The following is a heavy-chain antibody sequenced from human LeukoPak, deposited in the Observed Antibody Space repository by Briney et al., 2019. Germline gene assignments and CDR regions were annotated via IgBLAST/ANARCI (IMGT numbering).Heavy chain of an antibody. J-gene: IGHJ3*02. CDR2: IYNSGNT. V-gene: IGHV4-31*03. CDR3: ARVWRGDAFDI. Sequence: SQTLSLTCKVSGGSISSGGYYWSWIHQHPGKGLEWIGYIYNSGNTYYNPSLKSRVTISVDTSKNQFALKLSSVTAADTAVYYCARVWRGDAFDIWGQGTMVTVSS. D-gene: IGHD2-21*01. CDR1: GGSISSGGYY.